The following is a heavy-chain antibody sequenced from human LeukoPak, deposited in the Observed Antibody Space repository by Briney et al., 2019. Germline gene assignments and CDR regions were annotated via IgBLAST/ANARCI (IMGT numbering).Heavy chain of an antibody. Sequence: GRSLRLSCAASGFTFSSYAMHWVRQAPGKGLEWVAVISYDGSNKYYADSVKGRFTISRDNSKNTLYLQMNSLRAEDTAVYYCARDDTNGGIDYWGQGTLVTVSS. CDR1: GFTFSSYA. D-gene: IGHD3-16*01. CDR2: ISYDGSNK. CDR3: ARDDTNGGIDY. V-gene: IGHV3-30-3*01. J-gene: IGHJ4*02.